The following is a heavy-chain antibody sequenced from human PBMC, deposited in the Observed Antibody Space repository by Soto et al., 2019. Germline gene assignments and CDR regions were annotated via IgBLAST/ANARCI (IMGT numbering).Heavy chain of an antibody. CDR3: VTGERDYDSSGYYAFDI. V-gene: IGHV1-69*10. CDR2: IIPIFGIA. D-gene: IGHD3-22*01. J-gene: IGHJ3*02. CDR1: GGTFSSYA. Sequence: ASVKVSCKASGGTFSSYAISWVRQAPGQGLEWMGGIIPIFGIANYAQKFQGRDTITADKSTSTAYMELSSLRSEETAVYYCVTGERDYDSSGYYAFDIWGQGTMVTVSS.